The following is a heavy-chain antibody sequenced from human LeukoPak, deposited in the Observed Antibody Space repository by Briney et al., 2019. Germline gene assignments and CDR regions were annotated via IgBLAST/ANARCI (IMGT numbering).Heavy chain of an antibody. J-gene: IGHJ6*02. CDR1: GGSISSSSYY. CDR2: IYYSGST. D-gene: IGHD6-19*01. CDR3: ASSGWYGPFYYYYYGMDV. Sequence: SETLSLTCTVSGGSISSSSYYWGWIRQPPGKGLEWIGSIYYSGSTYYNPSLKSRVTISVDTSKNQFSLKLSSVTAADTAVYYCASSGWYGPFYYYYYGMDVWAKGPRSPSP. V-gene: IGHV4-39*01.